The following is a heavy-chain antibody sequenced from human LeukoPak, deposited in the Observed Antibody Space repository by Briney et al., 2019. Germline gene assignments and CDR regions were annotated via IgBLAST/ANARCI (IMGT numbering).Heavy chain of an antibody. Sequence: GGSLRLSCAASGFTFSSYGMSWVRQAPGKGLEWVSVISGGGGYTYYADSVKGRFTISRDNSKNPMYLQMNSLRAEDTAVYYCAKDDYYGSGSRDFDYWGQGTLVTVSS. V-gene: IGHV3-23*01. D-gene: IGHD3-10*01. J-gene: IGHJ4*02. CDR2: ISGGGGYT. CDR3: AKDDYYGSGSRDFDY. CDR1: GFTFSSYG.